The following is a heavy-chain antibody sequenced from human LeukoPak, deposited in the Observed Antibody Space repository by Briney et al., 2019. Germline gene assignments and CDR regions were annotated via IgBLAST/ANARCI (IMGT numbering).Heavy chain of an antibody. J-gene: IGHJ4*02. Sequence: GGSLRLSCAASGFTFSSYAMHWVRQAPGKGLEWVAVISYDGSNKYYADSVKGRFTISRDNSKNTLWLQMNSLRAEDTAVYYCVRGLGGSWGQGTPVTVSS. V-gene: IGHV3-30-3*01. CDR2: ISYDGSNK. CDR3: VRGLGGS. D-gene: IGHD1-26*01. CDR1: GFTFSSYA.